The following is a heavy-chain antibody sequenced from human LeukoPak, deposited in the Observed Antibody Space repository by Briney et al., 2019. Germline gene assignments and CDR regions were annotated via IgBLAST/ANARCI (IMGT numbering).Heavy chain of an antibody. CDR1: GFTSSSYG. CDR2: ISYDGSNK. CDR3: ARSLPASYGSGSYLGSWFDP. Sequence: GGSLRLSCAASGFTSSSYGMHWVRQAPGKGLEWVAVISYDGSNKYYADSVKGRFTISRDNSKNTLYLQMNSLRAEDTAVYYCARSLPASYGSGSYLGSWFDPWGQGTLVTVSS. D-gene: IGHD3-10*01. V-gene: IGHV3-30*03. J-gene: IGHJ5*02.